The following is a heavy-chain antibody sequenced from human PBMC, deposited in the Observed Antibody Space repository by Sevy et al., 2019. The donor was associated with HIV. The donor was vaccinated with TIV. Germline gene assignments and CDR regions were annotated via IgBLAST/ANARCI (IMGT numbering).Heavy chain of an antibody. V-gene: IGHV3-23*01. Sequence: GGSLRLSCAASGFTFSSYAMSWVRQAPGKGLEWVSAISGSGGTTYYADSVKGRFTISRDNSKNTLYLQMNSLRAEDTAVYYCAKDPDNYFYSSNFDYRGQGTLVTVSS. J-gene: IGHJ4*02. CDR3: AKDPDNYFYSSNFDY. CDR2: ISGSGGTT. D-gene: IGHD3-22*01. CDR1: GFTFSSYA.